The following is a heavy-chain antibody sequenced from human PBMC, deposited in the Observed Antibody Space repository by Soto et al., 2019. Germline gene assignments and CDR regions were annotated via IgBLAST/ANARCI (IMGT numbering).Heavy chain of an antibody. J-gene: IGHJ6*02. CDR3: ARDRNVDTAMVLYDYYGMDV. CDR1: GGTFSSYA. D-gene: IGHD5-18*01. Sequence: SVKVSCKASGGTFSSYAISWVRQAPGQGLEWMGGIIPIFGTANYAQKFQGRVTITADESTSTAYMELSSLRSEDTAVYYCARDRNVDTAMVLYDYYGMDVWGQGTTVTVSS. CDR2: IIPIFGTA. V-gene: IGHV1-69*13.